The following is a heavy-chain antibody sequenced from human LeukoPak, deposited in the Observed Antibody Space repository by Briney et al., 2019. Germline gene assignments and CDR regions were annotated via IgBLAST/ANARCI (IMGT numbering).Heavy chain of an antibody. CDR1: GGTFSSYA. CDR2: IIPIFGTA. CDR3: ARGWMAYCGGDCYFDY. D-gene: IGHD2-21*02. V-gene: IGHV1-69*13. J-gene: IGHJ4*02. Sequence: ASVKVSCKASGGTFSSYAISWVRQAPGQGLEWMGVIIPIFGTANYAQKFQGRVTITADESTSTAYMELSSLRSEDTAVYYCARGWMAYCGGDCYFDYWGQGTLVTVSS.